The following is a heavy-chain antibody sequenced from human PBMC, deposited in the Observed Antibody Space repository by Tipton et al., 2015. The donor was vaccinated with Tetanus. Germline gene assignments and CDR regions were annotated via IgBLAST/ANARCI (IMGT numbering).Heavy chain of an antibody. CDR3: ARGGSHFDY. J-gene: IGHJ4*02. CDR1: GYTFTSYA. Sequence: QLVQSGAEVKKPGASVKVSRKASGYTFTSYAMHWVRQAPGQSLEWMGWINTGNGDTRYSQRFQGRVTITRDTSAGTAYMELSSLRSDDAALYYCARGGSHFDYWGQGTLVTVSS. V-gene: IGHV1-3*04. D-gene: IGHD1-26*01. CDR2: INTGNGDT.